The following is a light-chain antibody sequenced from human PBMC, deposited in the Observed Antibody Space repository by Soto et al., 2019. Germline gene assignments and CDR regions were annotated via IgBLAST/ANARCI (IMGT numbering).Light chain of an antibody. CDR1: RSDVGGYNY. CDR2: DVS. CDR3: SSYTTSNTRQIV. J-gene: IGLJ1*01. Sequence: QSALTQPASVSGSPGQSITISCTGTRSDVGGYNYVSWYQHHPGKAPKLIIYDVSNRPSGVSIRFSGSKSDNTASLTISGLQPEDEADYHCSSYTTSNTRQIVFGTGTKVTV. V-gene: IGLV2-14*03.